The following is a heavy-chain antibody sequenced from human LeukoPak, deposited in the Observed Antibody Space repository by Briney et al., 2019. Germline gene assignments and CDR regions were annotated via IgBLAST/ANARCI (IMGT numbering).Heavy chain of an antibody. J-gene: IGHJ4*02. CDR2: MNQDGSAK. V-gene: IGHV3-7*01. D-gene: IGHD4-17*01. Sequence: PGGSLRLSCGASGFTFSTYWMSWVRQAPGKGLEWVANMNQDGSAKYYVDSVKGRFTISRDNAKSSLYLQMNSLRAEDTAFYYCARSRGDYERGYFDYWGQGTLVTVSS. CDR1: GFTFSTYW. CDR3: ARSRGDYERGYFDY.